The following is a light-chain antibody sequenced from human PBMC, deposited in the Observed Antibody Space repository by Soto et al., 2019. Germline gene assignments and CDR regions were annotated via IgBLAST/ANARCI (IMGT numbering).Light chain of an antibody. Sequence: NFLLTQPHSVSGSPGETVTISCTRSSGSLASNFVQWYQQRPGSAPRNVIYEDNYRPSGVPDRFSGSIDSSSNSASLAISGLRPEDEADYYCQSYDITYGVFGGGTQLTVL. J-gene: IGLJ7*01. CDR2: EDN. CDR1: SGSLASNF. CDR3: QSYDITYGV. V-gene: IGLV6-57*04.